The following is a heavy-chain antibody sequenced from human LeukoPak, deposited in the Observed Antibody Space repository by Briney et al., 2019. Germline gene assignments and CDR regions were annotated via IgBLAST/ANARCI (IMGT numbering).Heavy chain of an antibody. CDR3: ARWNNDWEFDY. CDR1: GFTFSDSW. V-gene: IGHV3-7*05. CDR2: IKEDGTAE. J-gene: IGHJ4*02. D-gene: IGHD1/OR15-1a*01. Sequence: GGSLRLSCAASGFTFSDSWMTWIRQAPGKGLEWVAHIKEDGTAEYYVDSVKGRFTISKDNAKNSLSLQMNSLRAEDTAVYYCARWNNDWEFDYWGQGTLVSVSS.